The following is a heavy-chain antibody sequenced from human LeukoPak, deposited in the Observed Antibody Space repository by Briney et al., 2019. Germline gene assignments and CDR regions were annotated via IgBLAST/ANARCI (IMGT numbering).Heavy chain of an antibody. Sequence: SVKVSCKASGGTFSSYAISWVRQAPGQGLEWMGGIIPIFGTANYAQKFQGRVTMTRDTSISTAYMELSRLRSDDTAVYYCAGGELTFDYWGQGTLVTVSS. J-gene: IGHJ4*02. CDR1: GGTFSSYA. V-gene: IGHV1-69*05. CDR3: AGGELTFDY. CDR2: IIPIFGTA. D-gene: IGHD3-10*01.